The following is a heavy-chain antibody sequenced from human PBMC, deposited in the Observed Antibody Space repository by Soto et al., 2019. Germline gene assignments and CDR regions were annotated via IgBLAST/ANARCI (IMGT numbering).Heavy chain of an antibody. J-gene: IGHJ4*02. D-gene: IGHD6-19*01. CDR1: GGSISSGGYS. CDR2: IYHSGST. CDR3: ARAGGLGAVAADY. Sequence: QLQLQESGSGLVKPSQTLSLTCAVSGGSISSGGYSWSWIRQPPGKGLEWIGSIYHSGSTYYNPSLKSRVTISVDRSKNQFSLKLSSVTAADTAVYYCARAGGLGAVAADYWGQGTLVTVSS. V-gene: IGHV4-30-2*01.